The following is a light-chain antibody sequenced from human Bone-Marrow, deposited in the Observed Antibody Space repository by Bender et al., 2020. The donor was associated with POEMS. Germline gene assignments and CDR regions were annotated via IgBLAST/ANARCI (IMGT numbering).Light chain of an antibody. CDR3: CLYAGVYV. J-gene: IGLJ1*01. Sequence: QSALTQPRSVSGSPGQSVTISCTGTSSDVGRYNYVSWYQQDPGKAPKVMIYDVSKRPSGVPDRFSASKSGNTAFLTISGLQAEDEADYYCCLYAGVYVFGSGTQVTVL. CDR1: SSDVGRYNY. V-gene: IGLV2-11*01. CDR2: DVS.